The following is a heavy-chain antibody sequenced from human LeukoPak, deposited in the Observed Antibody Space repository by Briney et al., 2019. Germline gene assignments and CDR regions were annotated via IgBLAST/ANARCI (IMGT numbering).Heavy chain of an antibody. Sequence: GGSLRLSCAASGFTFSSYAMSWVRQAPGKGLEWVAVISYDGSNKYYADSVKGRFTISRDNSKNTLYLQMNSLRAEDTAVYYCARARGLMVREVKSSYYYYGLDVWGQGTTVTVSS. J-gene: IGHJ6*02. CDR2: ISYDGSNK. D-gene: IGHD3-10*01. CDR1: GFTFSSYA. V-gene: IGHV3-30-3*01. CDR3: ARARGLMVREVKSSYYYYGLDV.